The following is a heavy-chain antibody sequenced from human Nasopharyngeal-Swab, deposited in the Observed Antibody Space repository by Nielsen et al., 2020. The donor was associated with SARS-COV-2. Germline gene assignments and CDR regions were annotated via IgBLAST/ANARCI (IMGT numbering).Heavy chain of an antibody. CDR1: GFTFSSYG. Sequence: GESLKISCAASGFTFSSYGMHWVRQAPGKGLEWVAVIWYDGSNKYYADSVKGRFTISRDNSKNTLYLQMNSLRAEDTAVYYCARAIYCSSTNCFGFDYWGQGTLVTVSS. V-gene: IGHV3-33*01. J-gene: IGHJ4*02. CDR3: ARAIYCSSTNCFGFDY. D-gene: IGHD2-2*01. CDR2: IWYDGSNK.